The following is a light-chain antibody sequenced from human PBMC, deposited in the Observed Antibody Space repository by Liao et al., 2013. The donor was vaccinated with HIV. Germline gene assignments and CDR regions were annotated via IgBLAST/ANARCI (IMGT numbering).Light chain of an antibody. Sequence: SYELTQPPSVSVSPGQTASITCSGDKLGDKYASWYQQKPGQSPVLVIYQDSKRPSGIPERFSGSNSGNTATLTISGTQPMDEADYYCQAWDSSSTAFGGGTKLTVL. V-gene: IGLV3-1*01. CDR2: QDS. CDR1: KLGDKY. J-gene: IGLJ2*01. CDR3: QAWDSSSTA.